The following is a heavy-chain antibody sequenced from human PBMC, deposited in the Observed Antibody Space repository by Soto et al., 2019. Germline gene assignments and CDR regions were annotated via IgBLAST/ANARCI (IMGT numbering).Heavy chain of an antibody. J-gene: IGHJ3*02. CDR1: TFTFSTYA. CDR2: IWGSSHST. V-gene: IGHV3-23*01. CDR3: ARDPNGDYIGAFDI. D-gene: IGHD4-17*01. Sequence: GGSLRLSCTTSTFTFSTYAMTWVRQAPGKGLQWVPSIWGSSHSTNYADSVKGRFTISRDNSKNTLYLQVNSLRAEDTAAYYCARDPNGDYIGAFDIWGQGIMVTVSS.